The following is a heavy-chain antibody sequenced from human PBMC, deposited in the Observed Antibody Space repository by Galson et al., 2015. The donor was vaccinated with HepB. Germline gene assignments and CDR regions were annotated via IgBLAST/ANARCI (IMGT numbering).Heavy chain of an antibody. V-gene: IGHV3-7*03. J-gene: IGHJ3*02. D-gene: IGHD2-8*01. CDR2: IKQDGSEK. CDR1: GFTFSSYW. Sequence: SLRLSCAASGFTFSSYWMSWVRQAPGKGLEWVANIKQDGSEKYYVDSVKGRFTISRDNAKNSLYLQMNSLRAEDTAVYYCARPRILYLQNDAFDIWGQGTMVTVSS. CDR3: ARPRILYLQNDAFDI.